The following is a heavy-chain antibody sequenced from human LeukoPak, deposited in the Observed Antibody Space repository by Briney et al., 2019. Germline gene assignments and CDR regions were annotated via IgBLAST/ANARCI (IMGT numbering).Heavy chain of an antibody. CDR3: AREPGPRTSNQYGSESYYSNWFAP. CDR2: ISYDGSNK. V-gene: IGHV3-30-3*01. J-gene: IGHJ5*02. CDR1: GFTFSSYA. D-gene: IGHD3-10*01. Sequence: GSLRLSCAASGFTFSSYAMHWVRQAPGKGLEWVAVISYDGSNKYYADSVKYRLTVSRDNSKHKVYMQMNRRRAEDTAVYYCAREPGPRTSNQYGSESYYSNWFAPWGQGTLVTVSS.